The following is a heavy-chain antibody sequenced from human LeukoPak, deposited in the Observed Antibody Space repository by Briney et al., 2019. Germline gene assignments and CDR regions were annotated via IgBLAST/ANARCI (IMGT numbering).Heavy chain of an antibody. CDR1: GFSLSTYW. J-gene: IGHJ5*02. V-gene: IGHV3-21*01. CDR3: ANSSSSRGVVNWFDP. Sequence: GGSLRLSCAASGFSLSTYWMNWVRQAPGKGLEWVSSISSSNIYYADSVKGRFSISRDNARNSLYLQMNSLRAEDTAVYYCANSSSSRGVVNWFDPWGQGTLVTVSS. D-gene: IGHD6-6*01. CDR2: ISSSNI.